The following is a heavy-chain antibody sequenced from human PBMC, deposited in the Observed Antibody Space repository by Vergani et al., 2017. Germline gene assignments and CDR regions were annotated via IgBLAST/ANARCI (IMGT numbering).Heavy chain of an antibody. CDR1: GGSISSGGYS. D-gene: IGHD2-15*01. J-gene: IGHJ4*02. Sequence: QLQLQESGSGLVKPSQTLSLTCAVSGGSISSGGYSWSWIRQPPGKGLEWIGYIYHSGSTYYNPSLRSRVTISVDRSKNQFSLTLSSVTAADTAVYYCTRFVVAADYFVYGGQGTLVTFSS. CDR2: IYHSGST. CDR3: TRFVVAADYFVY. V-gene: IGHV4-30-2*01.